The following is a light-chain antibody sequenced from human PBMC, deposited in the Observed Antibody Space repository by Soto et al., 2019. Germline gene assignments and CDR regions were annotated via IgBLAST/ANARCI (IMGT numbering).Light chain of an antibody. V-gene: IGKV1-5*03. CDR1: QSISSW. Sequence: DIPMTQSPSTLYASVGDRVTITCRASQSISSWLAWYQQKPGKAPKLLIYEASSLKSGVPSTFSGSGSGTEFTLTISSLQPDDFATYYCQQYNTYSTFGQGTKVEIK. CDR2: EAS. J-gene: IGKJ1*01. CDR3: QQYNTYST.